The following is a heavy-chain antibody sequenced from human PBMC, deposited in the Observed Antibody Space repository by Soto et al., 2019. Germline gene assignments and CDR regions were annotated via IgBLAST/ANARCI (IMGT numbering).Heavy chain of an antibody. CDR3: AXDXXXXXXGSYYSDS. CDR2: ISAYTGKA. Sequence: QVQLVQSGPEVKKPGASVKVSCKTSGYVYISYGISWVRQAPGHGLEWVGWISAYTGKADYAQKFQGRVTMTTETSTSTAFLELRSLRSDDTAVYYCAXDXXXXXXGSYYSDSWGQGTLVTVSS. CDR1: GYVYISYG. V-gene: IGHV1-18*04. D-gene: IGHD3-10*01. J-gene: IGHJ4*02.